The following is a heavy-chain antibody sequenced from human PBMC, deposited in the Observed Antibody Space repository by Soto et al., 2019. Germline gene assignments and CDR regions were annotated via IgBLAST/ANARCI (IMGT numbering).Heavy chain of an antibody. CDR1: GYTFSSHF. Sequence: ASVKVSCKASGYTFSSHFMHWVRQAPGQGLEWMGWINPNSGGPNYAQKFQGRVTMTRDTSISTAYMELSRLRSDDTAVYYCARDSATQSSAVPLTGYYSYGIDVWGQGTTVTVSS. CDR3: ARDSATQSSAVPLTGYYSYGIDV. CDR2: INPNSGGP. J-gene: IGHJ6*02. V-gene: IGHV1-2*02. D-gene: IGHD1-1*01.